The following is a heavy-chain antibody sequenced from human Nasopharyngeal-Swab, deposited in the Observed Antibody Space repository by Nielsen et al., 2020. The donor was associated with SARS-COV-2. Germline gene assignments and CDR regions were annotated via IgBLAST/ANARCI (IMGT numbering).Heavy chain of an antibody. Sequence: ASVKVSCKTSGYTFSSYYVHWVRQAPGQGLEWMAIINPSGGTTGYAQKFQGRVTMTEDTSTDTAYMELSSLRSEDTAVYYCATAVRSGSYYDYYGMDVWGQGTTVTVSS. CDR2: INPSGGTT. J-gene: IGHJ6*02. V-gene: IGHV1-46*01. D-gene: IGHD1-26*01. CDR3: ATAVRSGSYYDYYGMDV. CDR1: GYTFSSYY.